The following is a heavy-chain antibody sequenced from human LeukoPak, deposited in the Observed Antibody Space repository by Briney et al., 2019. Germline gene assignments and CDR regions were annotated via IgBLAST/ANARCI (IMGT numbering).Heavy chain of an antibody. J-gene: IGHJ3*02. CDR2: ISGSGGST. D-gene: IGHD3-10*01. Sequence: PGGSLRLSCAASGFTFSSYAMSWVRQAPGKELEWVSAISGSGGSTYYADSVKGRFTISRDNSKNTLYLQMNSLRAEDTAVYYCAKVTYGSGSYGAFDIWGQGTMVTVSS. V-gene: IGHV3-23*01. CDR3: AKVTYGSGSYGAFDI. CDR1: GFTFSSYA.